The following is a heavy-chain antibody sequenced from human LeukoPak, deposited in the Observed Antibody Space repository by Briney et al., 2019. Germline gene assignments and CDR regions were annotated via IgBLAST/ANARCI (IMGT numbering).Heavy chain of an antibody. V-gene: IGHV3-23*01. J-gene: IGHJ4*02. Sequence: PGGSLRLSCAASGFTFSSYAMSWVRQAPGKGLEWVSAISGSGGSTYYADSVKGRFTISRDNSKNTLYLQMNSLRAEDTAVYYCAKERDYYDSSGYFAYFDYWGQGTLGTVSS. CDR2: ISGSGGST. CDR1: GFTFSSYA. D-gene: IGHD3-22*01. CDR3: AKERDYYDSSGYFAYFDY.